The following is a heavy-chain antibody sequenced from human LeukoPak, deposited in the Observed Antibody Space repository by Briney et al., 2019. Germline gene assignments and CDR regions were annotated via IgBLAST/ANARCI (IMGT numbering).Heavy chain of an antibody. Sequence: GASVKVSCKASGYTFTSYGINWVRQAPGQGPEWMGWSSPYNGGTRYAQKFRGRVTMTTDTSTTTAYMELTSLESDDSAVYYCARVWRDCDGGCVTGHFDFWGQGTRVTVSS. D-gene: IGHD2-21*01. CDR1: GYTFTSYG. CDR3: ARVWRDCDGGCVTGHFDF. V-gene: IGHV1-18*01. CDR2: SSPYNGGT. J-gene: IGHJ4*02.